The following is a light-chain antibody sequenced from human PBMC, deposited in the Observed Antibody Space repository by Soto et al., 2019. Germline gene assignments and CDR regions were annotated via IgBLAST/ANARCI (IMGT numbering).Light chain of an antibody. CDR3: QQYASSPRT. CDR2: GAS. J-gene: IGKJ1*01. V-gene: IGKV3-20*01. CDR1: QTVSSSY. Sequence: DIVLTQSPGTLSLSPGERATLSCRASQTVSSSYLAWYQQKPGQAPRLLIYGASTRAAGITERFSGSGSGTDFTLTISRLEPEDFAVYYCQQYASSPRTFGQGTTVEIK.